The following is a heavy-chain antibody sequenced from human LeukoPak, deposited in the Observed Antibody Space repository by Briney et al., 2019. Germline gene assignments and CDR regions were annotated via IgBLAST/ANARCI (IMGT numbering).Heavy chain of an antibody. CDR2: ISGSGGST. D-gene: IGHD3-10*01. CDR1: GFTFSSYA. Sequence: PGGSLRLSCAASGFTFSSYAMSWVRQAPGKGLEWVSAISGSGGSTYYADSVKGRFTISRDNAKNSLYLQMNSLRAEDTAVYYCARRGIWFGGLAFDYWSQGTLVTVSS. CDR3: ARRGIWFGGLAFDY. J-gene: IGHJ4*02. V-gene: IGHV3-23*01.